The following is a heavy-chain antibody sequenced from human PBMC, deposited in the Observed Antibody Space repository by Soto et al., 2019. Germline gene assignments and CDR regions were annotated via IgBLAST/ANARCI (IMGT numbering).Heavy chain of an antibody. D-gene: IGHD6-25*01. CDR3: ARDGSAGRDYYYYGMDV. J-gene: IGHJ6*02. Sequence: PGGSLRLSCAASGFTFSSYGMHWVRQAPGKGLEWVAVIWYDGSNKYYADSVKGRFTISRDNSKNTLYLQMNSLRAEDTAVYYYARDGSAGRDYYYYGMDVWGQGTTVTVSS. CDR2: IWYDGSNK. CDR1: GFTFSSYG. V-gene: IGHV3-33*01.